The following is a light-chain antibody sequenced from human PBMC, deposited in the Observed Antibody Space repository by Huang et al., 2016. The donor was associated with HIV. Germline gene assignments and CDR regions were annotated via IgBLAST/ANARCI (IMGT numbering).Light chain of an antibody. CDR2: GSS. V-gene: IGKV3D-15*01. Sequence: EIVMTQSPATLSVSPGERATLSCRASQGVSNNIAWYQQKPGQTPRLLIHGSSTRTTGIADKFSGRGCGTDFTLTITSLQPEDSAVYYCQHYNNWPPWTFGPGTQVEI. CDR3: QHYNNWPPWT. J-gene: IGKJ1*01. CDR1: QGVSNN.